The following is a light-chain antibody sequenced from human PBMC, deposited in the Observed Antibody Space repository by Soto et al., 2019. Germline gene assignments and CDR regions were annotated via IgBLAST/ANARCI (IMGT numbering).Light chain of an antibody. CDR3: QQYDHLPA. CDR2: DSS. V-gene: IGKV1-33*01. J-gene: IGKJ4*01. CDR1: QDISNY. Sequence: DIHMTHSPSSLSVSVLERITITCQASQDISNYLNWYQQRPGKAPKLLIYDSSNLATGVPSRFSGSGSGTDFTFTISSLQPEDIATYYCQQYDHLPAFGGGTKVDI.